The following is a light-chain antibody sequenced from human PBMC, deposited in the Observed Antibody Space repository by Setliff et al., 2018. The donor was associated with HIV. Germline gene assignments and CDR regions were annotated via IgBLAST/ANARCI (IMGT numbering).Light chain of an antibody. CDR1: SSNIGAGFD. J-gene: IGLJ1*01. Sequence: QSALTQPPSVSGAPGQRVTISCTGSSSNIGAGFDVHWYQQFPGTAPKLLIYSFTNRPSGVPDRFSGSTSGTSASLAIAGLQAEDEADYYCQSYDSSLSGYVFGTGTKVTVL. CDR3: QSYDSSLSGYV. V-gene: IGLV1-40*01. CDR2: SFT.